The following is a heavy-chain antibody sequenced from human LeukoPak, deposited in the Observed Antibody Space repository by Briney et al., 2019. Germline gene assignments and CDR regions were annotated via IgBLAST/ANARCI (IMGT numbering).Heavy chain of an antibody. CDR3: ARGPLHGRSGSYIGGDY. Sequence: ASVKVSCKASGYTFTSYDINWVRQATGQGLEWMGWMNPNSGNTGYAQKFQGRVTMTRNTSISTAYMKLSSLRSEDTAVYYCARGPLHGRSGSYIGGDYWGQGTLVTVSS. J-gene: IGHJ4*02. D-gene: IGHD3-10*01. CDR2: MNPNSGNT. V-gene: IGHV1-8*01. CDR1: GYTFTSYD.